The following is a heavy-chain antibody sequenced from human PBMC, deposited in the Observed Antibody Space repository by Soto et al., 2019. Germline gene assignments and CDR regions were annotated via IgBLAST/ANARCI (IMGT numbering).Heavy chain of an antibody. V-gene: IGHV4-59*01. D-gene: IGHD1-26*01. CDR1: GGSISSYY. J-gene: IGHJ2*01. CDR3: ARDGIGGWYFDL. CDR2: IYYSGST. Sequence: QVQLQESGPGLVKPSETLSLTCTVSGGSISSYYWSWIRQPPGKGLEWIGYIYYSGSTNYNPSLKSRVTISVDTSKYPFALKLSSVTAADTAVHYWARDGIGGWYFDLWGRVTLVTVSS.